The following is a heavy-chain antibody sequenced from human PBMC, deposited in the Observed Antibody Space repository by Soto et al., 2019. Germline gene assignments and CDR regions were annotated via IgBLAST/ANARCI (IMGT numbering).Heavy chain of an antibody. D-gene: IGHD5-18*01. J-gene: IGHJ4*02. V-gene: IGHV5-51*01. CDR1: GNSFTTYW. CDR2: IYPGDSDT. CDR3: ARQGYTYGYDS. Sequence: DVQLVQSGAEVKKPGESLKVSCQGSGNSFTTYWIAWVRQMPGKGLEWMGIIYPGDSDTRYSPSFQGQVTISADKSISTAYLQWSCLKASDSAIYYCARQGYTYGYDSWGQGTLVTVSS.